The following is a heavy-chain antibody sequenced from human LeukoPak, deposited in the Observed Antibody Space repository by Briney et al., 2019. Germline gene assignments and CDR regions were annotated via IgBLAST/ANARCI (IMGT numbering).Heavy chain of an antibody. J-gene: IGHJ4*02. CDR3: ARCQMPYYYDRSGYYYESDY. CDR1: GYTFTSYD. Sequence: ASVKVSCKASGYTFTSYDINWVRQATGQGLEWMGWMNPNSANTGYAQKFQGRVTMTRNTSISTAYMELSSLRSEDTAVYYCARCQMPYYYDRSGYYYESDYWGQGTLVTVSS. V-gene: IGHV1-8*01. D-gene: IGHD3-22*01. CDR2: MNPNSANT.